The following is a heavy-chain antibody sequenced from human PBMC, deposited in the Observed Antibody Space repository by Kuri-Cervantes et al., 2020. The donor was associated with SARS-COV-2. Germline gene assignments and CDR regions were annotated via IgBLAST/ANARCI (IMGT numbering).Heavy chain of an antibody. J-gene: IGHJ4*02. D-gene: IGHD5-18*01. V-gene: IGHV4-59*01. CDR3: ARVLSSEYSYGFDY. CDR1: GGSISSYY. Sequence: SETLSPTCPVSGGSISSYYWSWIRQPPGKGLEWIGYIYYSGSTNYNPSLKSRVTISVDTSKNQFSLKLSSVTAADTAVYYCARVLSSEYSYGFDYWGQGTLVTVSS. CDR2: IYYSGST.